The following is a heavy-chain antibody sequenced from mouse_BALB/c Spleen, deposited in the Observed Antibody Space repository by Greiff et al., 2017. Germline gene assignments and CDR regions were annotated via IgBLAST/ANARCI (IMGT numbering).Heavy chain of an antibody. J-gene: IGHJ3*01. CDR2: IRNNANGYTT. Sequence: DVKLQESGGGLVQPGGSLRLSCATSGFTFTAYYMSWVRQPPGKALEWLGFIRNNANGYTTEYSASVQGRFTISRDNSQSILYLQLNTLRSEDSATYYCARGGRSAWFAYWGQGTLVTVSA. CDR3: ARGGRSAWFAY. CDR1: GFTFTAYY. V-gene: IGHV7-3*02. D-gene: IGHD3-1*01.